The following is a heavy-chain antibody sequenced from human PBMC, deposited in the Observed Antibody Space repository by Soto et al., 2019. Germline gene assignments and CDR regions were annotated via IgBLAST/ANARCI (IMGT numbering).Heavy chain of an antibody. Sequence: GGSLRLSCAASGFTFSSYAMHWVRQAPGKGLEWVAVISYGGSNKYYADAVKGRFTISRYNSKNTLYLQMNSLRAEDTAVYYCARPYYYDSSGYYFDYWGQGTLVTVSS. CDR2: ISYGGSNK. D-gene: IGHD3-22*01. CDR3: ARPYYYDSSGYYFDY. CDR1: GFTFSSYA. V-gene: IGHV3-30-3*01. J-gene: IGHJ4*02.